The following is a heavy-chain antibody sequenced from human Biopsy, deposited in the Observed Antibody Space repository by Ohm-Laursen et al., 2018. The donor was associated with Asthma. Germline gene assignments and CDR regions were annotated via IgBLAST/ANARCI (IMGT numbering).Heavy chain of an antibody. CDR1: GYTFTGCH. CDR3: ARGQKSAGDRWFDP. Sequence: ASVTVSCKASGYTFTGCHIHWMRQAPAQGIEWMGRTNPNSGGTNYAQKFQGRVTMTRDTSISTAYMEVSRLRSDDTAVYYCARGQKSAGDRWFDPWGQGTLVTVSS. V-gene: IGHV1-2*06. CDR2: TNPNSGGT. J-gene: IGHJ5*02. D-gene: IGHD6-13*01.